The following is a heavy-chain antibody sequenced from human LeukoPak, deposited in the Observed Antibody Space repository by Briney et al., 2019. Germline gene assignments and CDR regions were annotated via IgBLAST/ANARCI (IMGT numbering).Heavy chain of an antibody. D-gene: IGHD6-19*01. J-gene: IGHJ4*02. CDR2: ISYDGSNK. CDR1: GFTFSSYA. CDR3: ARPPPTSSGWYFDY. V-gene: IGHV3-30*04. Sequence: GGSLRLSCAASGFTFSSYARHWVRQAPGKGLEWVAVISYDGSNKYYADSVKGRFTISRDNSKNTLYLQMNSLRAEDTAVYYCARPPPTSSGWYFDYWGQGTLVTVSS.